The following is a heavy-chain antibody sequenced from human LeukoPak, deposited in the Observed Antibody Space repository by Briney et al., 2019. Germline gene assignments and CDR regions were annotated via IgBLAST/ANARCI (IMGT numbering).Heavy chain of an antibody. Sequence: ASVTVSCTASGYTFTGYYMHWVRQAPGQGLGWMGWINPNSGGTNYAQKFQGRVTMTRDTSISTAYMELSRLRSDDTAVYYCARDQGYYYDSSGYIKVYYYYGMDVWGQGTTVTVSS. CDR1: GYTFTGYY. CDR3: ARDQGYYYDSSGYIKVYYYYGMDV. J-gene: IGHJ6*02. D-gene: IGHD3-22*01. CDR2: INPNSGGT. V-gene: IGHV1-2*02.